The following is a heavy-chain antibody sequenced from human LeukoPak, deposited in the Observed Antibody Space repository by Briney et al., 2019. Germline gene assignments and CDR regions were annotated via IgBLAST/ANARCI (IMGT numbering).Heavy chain of an antibody. Sequence: SETLSLTCTVSGYSISRGYHWGWIRQPPGRGLEWIGSIHHSGSTYYNPSLKSRFTMSADTSKNQFSLKLDSVTAADTAVYYRARVNFNPDYWGQGTLVTVSS. J-gene: IGHJ4*02. D-gene: IGHD1-14*01. CDR2: IHHSGST. V-gene: IGHV4-38-2*02. CDR3: ARVNFNPDY. CDR1: GYSISRGYH.